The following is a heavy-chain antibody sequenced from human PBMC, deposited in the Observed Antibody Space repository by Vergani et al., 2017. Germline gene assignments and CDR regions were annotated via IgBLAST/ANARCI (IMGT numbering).Heavy chain of an antibody. J-gene: IGHJ6*02. V-gene: IGHV3-23*04. D-gene: IGHD2-8*01. CDR1: GFIFDSNG. Sequence: EVKLVESGGGLVRPGGSLRLSCAGNGFIFDSNGMSWVRQAPGKGLEWVSTNSGSGGSTYYADSVKGRFIISRDNTNNSLFLQLRSLRAEDAAVYYCARDCTSGGCPDNYGMDVWGQGATVTVSS. CDR3: ARDCTSGGCPDNYGMDV. CDR2: NSGSGGST.